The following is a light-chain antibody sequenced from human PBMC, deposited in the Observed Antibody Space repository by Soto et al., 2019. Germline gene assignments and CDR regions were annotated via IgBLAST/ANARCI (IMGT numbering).Light chain of an antibody. V-gene: IGKV1-39*01. CDR1: QSIISY. CDR3: QQSYSTPLT. CDR2: DAS. Sequence: DLQMPQSPSSLSASVGDRVTITCRASQSIISYLNWYHQKPGKAPKLLIYDASSLQSGVPSRFSGSGSGTDFTLTVSSLQPEDSATYYCQQSYSTPLTFGGGTKVEIK. J-gene: IGKJ4*01.